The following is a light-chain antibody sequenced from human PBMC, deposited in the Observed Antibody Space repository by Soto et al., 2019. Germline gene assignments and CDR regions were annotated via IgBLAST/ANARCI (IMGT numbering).Light chain of an antibody. CDR1: QSSSSY. J-gene: IGKJ3*01. V-gene: IGKV1-39*01. Sequence: DIQMTQSPSSLSASVRDRVTITCRASQSSSSYLNWYQQKPEKAPKLLIYGASSLQSRVPSRFSGSGSGTNLPFNTISLQAEYFATYNCQLSYSTPSPFGPGTKGAI. CDR3: QLSYSTPSP. CDR2: GAS.